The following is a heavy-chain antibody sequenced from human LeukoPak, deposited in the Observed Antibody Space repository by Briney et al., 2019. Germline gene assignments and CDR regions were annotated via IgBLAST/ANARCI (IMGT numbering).Heavy chain of an antibody. J-gene: IGHJ5*02. CDR1: AGSISSSNYY. Sequence: SETLSPTCTVSAGSISSSNYYWGWIRQPPGKGLEWIGSIYYSGRTYYNPSLKSRVTISVNTSKKQFSLKLSSVTAADTAVYYCARGRPDGSGSYYKFDPWGQGTLVTVSS. CDR3: ARGRPDGSGSYYKFDP. D-gene: IGHD3-10*01. V-gene: IGHV4-39*01. CDR2: IYYSGRT.